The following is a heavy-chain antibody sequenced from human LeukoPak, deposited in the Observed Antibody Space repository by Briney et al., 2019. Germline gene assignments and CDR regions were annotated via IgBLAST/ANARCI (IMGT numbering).Heavy chain of an antibody. V-gene: IGHV1-18*01. CDR1: GYTFTHHG. D-gene: IGHD6-19*01. Sequence: APVKVSCKASGYTFTHHGISWVRQAPGQGLEWMGWISCYNGDTNYAQKFQGRVTMSTDTSTSTAYLELTGLRSDDTAVYYCMRDPTNTSGRYAYFDYWGQGTLVTVSS. CDR2: ISCYNGDT. J-gene: IGHJ4*02. CDR3: MRDPTNTSGRYAYFDY.